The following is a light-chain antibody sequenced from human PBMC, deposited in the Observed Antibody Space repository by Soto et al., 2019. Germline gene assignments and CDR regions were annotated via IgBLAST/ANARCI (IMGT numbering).Light chain of an antibody. CDR2: EVS. V-gene: IGLV2-8*01. CDR3: SSYAGSNNFGV. CDR1: SSDVGGYNY. J-gene: IGLJ1*01. Sequence: ALTQPPSASGSPGQSVTISCTGTSSDVGGYNYVSWYQQHPGKAPKLMIYEVSKRPSGVPDRFSGSKSGNTASLTVSGLQAEDEADYYCSSYAGSNNFGVFGHGTKVTVL.